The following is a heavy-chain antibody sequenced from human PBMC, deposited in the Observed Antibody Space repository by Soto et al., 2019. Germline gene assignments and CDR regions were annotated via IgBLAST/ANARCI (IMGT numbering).Heavy chain of an antibody. D-gene: IGHD3-16*01. V-gene: IGHV4-31*03. CDR1: GGSISSGGYY. CDR3: ASGGNWFDP. Sequence: PSETLSLTCTVSGGSISSGGYYWSWIRQHPGKGLEWIGYIYYSGSTYYNPSLKSRVTISVDTSKNQFSLKSVTAADTAVYYCASGGNWFDPWGQGVLVTVSS. J-gene: IGHJ5*02. CDR2: IYYSGST.